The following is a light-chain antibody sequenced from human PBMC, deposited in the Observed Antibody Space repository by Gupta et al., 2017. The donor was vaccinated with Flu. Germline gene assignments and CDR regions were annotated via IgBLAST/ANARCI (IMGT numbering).Light chain of an antibody. CDR1: SSDVGGYNY. CDR2: EVS. V-gene: IGLV2-14*01. CDR3: SSYTSSSTLV. Sequence: SALTQPASVSGSPGQSITISCTGTSSDVGGYNYVSWYQQHPGKAPKLMIYEVSNRPSGVSNRFSGSKAGNTASLTISGLQAEDDADYYCSSYTSSSTLVFGGGTKLTVL. J-gene: IGLJ3*02.